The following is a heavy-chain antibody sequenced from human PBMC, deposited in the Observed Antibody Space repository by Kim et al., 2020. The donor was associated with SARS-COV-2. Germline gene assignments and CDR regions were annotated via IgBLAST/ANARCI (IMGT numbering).Heavy chain of an antibody. CDR1: GFPLNGFY. CDR2: THPSGNKT. Sequence: ASVKVSCKASGFPLNGFYMHWVRQAPGQGLEWMSITHPSGNKTIYAQKFQGKVTVTRDTSTNTIYMSLSSLRSEDTATYYCARGAKLNFADYEGFDFWG. V-gene: IGHV1-46*02. CDR3: ARGAKLNFADYEGFDF. D-gene: IGHD3-22*01. J-gene: IGHJ4*01.